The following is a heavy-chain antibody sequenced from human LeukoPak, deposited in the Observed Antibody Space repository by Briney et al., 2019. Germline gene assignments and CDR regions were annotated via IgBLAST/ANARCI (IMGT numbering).Heavy chain of an antibody. CDR2: IYYSGST. V-gene: IGHV4-59*01. CDR1: GGSISSYH. Sequence: PSETLSLTCTVSGGSISSYHWSWIRQPPGKGLEWIGYIYYSGSTNYNPSLKSRVTISVDTSKNQFSLKLSSVTAADTAVYYCARVSYSGYDFDYWGQGTLVTVSS. D-gene: IGHD5-12*01. J-gene: IGHJ4*02. CDR3: ARVSYSGYDFDY.